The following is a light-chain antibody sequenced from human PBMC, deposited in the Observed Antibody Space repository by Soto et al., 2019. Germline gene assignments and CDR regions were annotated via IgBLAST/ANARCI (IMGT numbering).Light chain of an antibody. V-gene: IGKV3-20*01. CDR3: QPYSSYWT. Sequence: SVLTQSTDTLSLSPGERATVSFRAIQTVSNYLLWYQQKPCQAPRLLIYGASSRATGIPDRFSGSGSGTEFTLTISRLQPDEFATYYCQPYSSYWTFCQGTNLDIK. CDR1: QTVSNY. CDR2: GAS. J-gene: IGKJ1*01.